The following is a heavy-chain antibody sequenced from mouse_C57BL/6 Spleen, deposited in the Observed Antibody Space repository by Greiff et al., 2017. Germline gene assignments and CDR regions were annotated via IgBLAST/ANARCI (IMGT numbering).Heavy chain of an antibody. CDR2: ISSGSSTI. D-gene: IGHD1-1*01. Sequence: EVHLVESGGGLVKPGGSLKLSCAASGFTFSDYGMHWVRQAPEKGLEWVAYISSGSSTIYYADTVKGRFTISRDNAKNTLFLQMTSLRSEDTAMYYCARELTTVVATPAYWGQGTLVTVSA. CDR1: GFTFSDYG. V-gene: IGHV5-17*01. CDR3: ARELTTVVATPAY. J-gene: IGHJ3*01.